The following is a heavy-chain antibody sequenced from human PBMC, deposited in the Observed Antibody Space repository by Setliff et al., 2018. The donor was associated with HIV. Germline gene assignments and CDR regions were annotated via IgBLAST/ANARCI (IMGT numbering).Heavy chain of an antibody. CDR3: AVGGYGLNYYYYMDV. CDR2: INPKSGAT. CDR1: GYTFTDYF. V-gene: IGHV1-2*02. J-gene: IGHJ6*03. D-gene: IGHD5-18*01. Sequence: ASVKVSCKTSGYTFTDYFIHWVRQAPGQGLEWMGWINPKSGATNFAQKFQVRVTMTRDTSTSTFYMDLSSLRSDDTAVYYCAVGGYGLNYYYYMDVWGKGTTVTVSS.